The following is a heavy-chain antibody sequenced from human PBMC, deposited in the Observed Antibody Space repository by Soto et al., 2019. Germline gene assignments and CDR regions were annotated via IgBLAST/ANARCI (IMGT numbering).Heavy chain of an antibody. Sequence: VGSMRLSCAASGFTFSSYSRNCVRQAPGKGLEWVSYISSSSSKKYYADSVEGRFTISRDNSKNTLYLQMNSLRAEDTAVYYCARDKTTLTLFDYWGQGTLVTVSS. J-gene: IGHJ4*02. D-gene: IGHD4-17*01. CDR1: GFTFSSYS. V-gene: IGHV3-21*05. CDR3: ARDKTTLTLFDY. CDR2: ISSSSSKK.